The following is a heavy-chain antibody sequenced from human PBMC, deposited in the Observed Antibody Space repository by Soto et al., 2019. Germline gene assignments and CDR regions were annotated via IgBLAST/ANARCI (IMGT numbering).Heavy chain of an antibody. V-gene: IGHV3-23*01. CDR2: FSYNGGKA. CDR3: ARYIRGPTAFYFDF. CDR1: GFTFCSYS. J-gene: IGHJ4*01. D-gene: IGHD2-21*02. Sequence: ISFAASGFTFCSYSITLVRQAPGEGLGWVSVFSYNGGKAYFADSVKGRFTLSRDKSQDTLDLQMNSLRAEDTPIYYCARYIRGPTAFYFDFWGPGVLVTVYS.